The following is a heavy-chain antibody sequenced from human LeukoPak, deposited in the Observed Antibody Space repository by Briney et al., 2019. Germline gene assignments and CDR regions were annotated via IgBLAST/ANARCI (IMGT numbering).Heavy chain of an antibody. CDR2: TSSSGSTI. CDR1: GFTFSDYY. D-gene: IGHD3-22*01. CDR3: ARDLEYYYDSGQVRWFDP. Sequence: PGGSLRLSCAASGFTFSDYYMSWIRQAPGKGLEWVSYTSSSGSTIYYADSVKGRFTISRDNAKNSLYLQMNSLRAEDTAVYYCARDLEYYYDSGQVRWFDPWGQGTLVTVSS. J-gene: IGHJ5*02. V-gene: IGHV3-11*01.